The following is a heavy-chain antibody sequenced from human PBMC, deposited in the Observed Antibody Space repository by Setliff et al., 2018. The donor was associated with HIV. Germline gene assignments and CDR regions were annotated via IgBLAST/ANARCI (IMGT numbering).Heavy chain of an antibody. J-gene: IGHJ4*02. CDR3: ARGLRWIQVSPDYFDF. CDR1: GFTFSSYT. CDR2: ISTSGSNI. V-gene: IGHV3-21*01. D-gene: IGHD5-18*01. Sequence: GGSLRLSCSASGFTFSSYTMSWVRQAPGKGLEWVSSISTSGSNIYYADSLKGRFTISRDNAKNSLYLQTNSLRAEDTAVYYCARGLRWIQVSPDYFDFWGQGTLVTVSS.